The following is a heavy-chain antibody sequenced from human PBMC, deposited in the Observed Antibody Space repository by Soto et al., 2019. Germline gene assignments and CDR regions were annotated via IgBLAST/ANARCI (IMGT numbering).Heavy chain of an antibody. J-gene: IGHJ6*02. V-gene: IGHV4-59*12. CDR2: IYYSGAT. Sequence: QVQLQELGPGLVKPSETLSLICNVSGGSISGYYWSWIRQPPGKALEWIGYIYYSGATKLNPSLKSRVTMSVALSKRQLSLKVNSVTAADTAVYYCARRQGDVWGLGTTVTVS. CDR3: ARRQGDV. CDR1: GGSISGYY.